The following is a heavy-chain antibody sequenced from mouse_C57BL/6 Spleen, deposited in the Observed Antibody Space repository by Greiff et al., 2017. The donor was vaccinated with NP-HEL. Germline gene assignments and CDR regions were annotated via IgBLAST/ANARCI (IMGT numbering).Heavy chain of an antibody. CDR1: GYTFTSYW. J-gene: IGHJ2*01. Sequence: QVQLQQPGAELVKPGASVKLSCKASGYTFTSYWMQWVKQRPGQGLEWIGEIDPSDSYTNYNQKFKGKATLTVDTSSSTAYMQLSSLTSEDSAVYYCARRRGYGYLDYWGQGTTLTVSS. CDR2: IDPSDSYT. V-gene: IGHV1-50*01. D-gene: IGHD2-10*02. CDR3: ARRRGYGYLDY.